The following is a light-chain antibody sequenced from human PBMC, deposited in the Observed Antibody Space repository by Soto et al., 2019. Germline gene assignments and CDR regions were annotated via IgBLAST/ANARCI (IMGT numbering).Light chain of an antibody. V-gene: IGKV3-15*01. CDR1: QSVSSN. CDR3: QQYKNWPQDLT. J-gene: IGKJ4*01. Sequence: EIVMTQSPATLSVSPGERATLSCRASQSVSSNLAWYQQKPGQAPRLLIYGASTRATGIPARFSGSGSGTEFTLTISSLQSEDFAVYYCQQYKNWPQDLTFGGGTKVEIK. CDR2: GAS.